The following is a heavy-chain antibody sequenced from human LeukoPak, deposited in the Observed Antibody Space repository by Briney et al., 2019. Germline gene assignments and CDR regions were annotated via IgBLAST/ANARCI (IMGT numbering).Heavy chain of an antibody. CDR1: GFTFSSYS. D-gene: IGHD1-26*01. CDR2: ISSSSSYI. V-gene: IGHV3-21*01. CDR3: ARDRGKVGATRIDY. Sequence: GGSLRLSCAASGFTFSSYSMNWVRQAPGKGLEWVSSISSSSSYIYYADSVKGRFTISRDNAKNSLYLQMNSLRAEDTAVYYCARDRGKVGATRIDYWGQGTLVTVSS. J-gene: IGHJ4*02.